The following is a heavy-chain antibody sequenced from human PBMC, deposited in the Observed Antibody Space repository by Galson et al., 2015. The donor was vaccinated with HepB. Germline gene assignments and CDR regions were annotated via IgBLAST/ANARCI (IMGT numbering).Heavy chain of an antibody. D-gene: IGHD3-22*01. V-gene: IGHV1-18*04. Sequence: SVKVSCKASGYTFTSYYMHWVRQAPGQGLEWMGWISAYNGNTNYAQKLQGRVTMTTDTSTSTAYMELRSLRSDDTAVYYCARDSDYYDSSGYYYSYYYYYYMDVWGQGTTVTVSS. CDR1: GYTFTSYY. CDR3: ARDSDYYDSSGYYYSYYYYYYMDV. J-gene: IGHJ6*03. CDR2: ISAYNGNT.